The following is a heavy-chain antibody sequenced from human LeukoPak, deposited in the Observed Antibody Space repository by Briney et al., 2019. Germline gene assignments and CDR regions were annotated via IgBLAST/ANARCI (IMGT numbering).Heavy chain of an antibody. J-gene: IGHJ4*02. CDR1: VFTFSSYA. Sequence: PGGSLRLSCAASVFTFSSYAMSWVRQAAGKGLEWVSTISGSGGATYYADSVKGRFTIPRDNSKNTLYLQMNSLRTEDTAVYYCAKIAAAGNVGYFDYGGQGALVTVSS. D-gene: IGHD6-13*01. CDR2: ISGSGGAT. V-gene: IGHV3-23*01. CDR3: AKIAAAGNVGYFDY.